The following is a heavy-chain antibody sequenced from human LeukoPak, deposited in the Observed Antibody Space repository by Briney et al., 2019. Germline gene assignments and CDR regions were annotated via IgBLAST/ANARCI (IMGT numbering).Heavy chain of an antibody. D-gene: IGHD2-21*02. J-gene: IGHJ4*02. CDR2: IIPILGIA. V-gene: IGHV1-69*04. CDR1: GGTFSSYA. Sequence: SVKVSCRASGGTFSSYAISWVRQAPGQGLEWMGRIIPILGIANYAQKFQGRVTITADKSTSTAYMELSSLRSEDTAVYYCAYECGGDCYSDYWGQGTLVTVSS. CDR3: AYECGGDCYSDY.